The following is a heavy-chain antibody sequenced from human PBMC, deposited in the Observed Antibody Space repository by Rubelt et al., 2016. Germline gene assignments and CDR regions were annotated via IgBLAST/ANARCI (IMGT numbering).Heavy chain of an antibody. CDR1: GGSISSYY. CDR2: VSHSGRT. J-gene: IGHJ4*02. Sequence: QVKLQESGPGLMKPSEPLSLTCTVSGGSISSYYWSSIRQPPGKGLEWLGHVSHSGRTNNKHYHKSGVTMSVDTSKDQFFLKLSTVTAADTAVYYCARNAYTYGPFDYWGLGTLVTVSS. V-gene: IGHV4-59*01. D-gene: IGHD5-18*01. CDR3: ARNAYTYGPFDY.